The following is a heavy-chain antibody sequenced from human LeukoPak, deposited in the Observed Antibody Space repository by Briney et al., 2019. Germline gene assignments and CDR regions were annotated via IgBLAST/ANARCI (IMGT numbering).Heavy chain of an antibody. J-gene: IGHJ4*02. Sequence: IPSGTLSLTCAVSGGSISSSSFYWGWIRQPPGKGLEWIGSIYYSGSTYYNPSLKSRVTISVDTSKNQFSLKLSSVTAADTAVYYCARDREGATWYFDYWGQGTLVTVSS. CDR2: IYYSGST. V-gene: IGHV4-39*07. CDR1: GGSISSSSFY. CDR3: ARDREGATWYFDY. D-gene: IGHD1-26*01.